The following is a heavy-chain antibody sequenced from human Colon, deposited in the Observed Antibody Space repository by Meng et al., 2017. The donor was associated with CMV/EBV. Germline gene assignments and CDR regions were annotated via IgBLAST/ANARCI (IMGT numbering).Heavy chain of an antibody. CDR1: GYTFISHY. D-gene: IGHD3-3*01. CDR2: INPNSGTT. J-gene: IGHJ4*02. Sequence: ASVKVSCKASGYTFISHYIHWVRQAPGQGLEWMGIINPNSGTTTYAQKFQDRVTMTRDTSTSTVYMELSSLRSDDTAVYYCARGDDFWSGWDWGQGTLVTVSS. V-gene: IGHV1-46*01. CDR3: ARGDDFWSGWD.